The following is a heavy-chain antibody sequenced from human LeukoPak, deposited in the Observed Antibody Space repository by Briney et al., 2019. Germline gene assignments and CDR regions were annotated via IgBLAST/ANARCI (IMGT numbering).Heavy chain of an antibody. CDR3: ARLPQWGGAYHFDY. Sequence: GESLKISCKGSGYSFTNHWIGWVRHMPGKGLEWMGIIYPGDSDTRYSPSFQGQVTTSADKSISTAYLQWSSLKASDTAMYYCARLPQWGGAYHFDYWGQGTLLTVSS. CDR2: IYPGDSDT. CDR1: GYSFTNHW. D-gene: IGHD1-26*01. J-gene: IGHJ4*02. V-gene: IGHV5-51*01.